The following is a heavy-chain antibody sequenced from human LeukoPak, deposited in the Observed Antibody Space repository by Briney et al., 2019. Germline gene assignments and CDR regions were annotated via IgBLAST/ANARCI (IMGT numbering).Heavy chain of an antibody. CDR2: IYNSGST. CDR1: GGSISSTNYY. J-gene: IGHJ5*02. V-gene: IGHV4-39*07. D-gene: IGHD2-8*01. CDR3: ARDTGQYAPATPGFTRFDP. Sequence: SSETLSLTCTVSGGSISSTNYYWGWIRQPPGKGLEWIGSIYNSGSTYYNPSRKSRVIVSLDTSKNQFSLRLTSVTAADTAVYYCARDTGQYAPATPGFTRFDPWGQGTLVTVSS.